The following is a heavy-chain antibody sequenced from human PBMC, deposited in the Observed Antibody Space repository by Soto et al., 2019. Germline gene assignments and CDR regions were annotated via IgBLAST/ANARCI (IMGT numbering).Heavy chain of an antibody. CDR3: ARHLTTTVTTVGFDY. CDR1: GGSISSSSYY. Sequence: SETLSLTCTVSGGSISSSSYYWGWIRQPPGKGLEWIGSIYYSGSTYYNPSLKSRVTISVDTSKNHFSLKLSSVTAADTAVYYCARHLTTTVTTVGFDYWGQGTLVT. CDR2: IYYSGST. D-gene: IGHD4-17*01. J-gene: IGHJ4*02. V-gene: IGHV4-39*01.